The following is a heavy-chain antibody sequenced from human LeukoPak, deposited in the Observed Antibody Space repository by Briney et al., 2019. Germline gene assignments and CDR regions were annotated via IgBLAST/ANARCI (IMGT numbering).Heavy chain of an antibody. V-gene: IGHV1-69*13. Sequence: SVKVSCKASGGTFSSYAISWVRQAPGQGLEWMGGIIPIFGTANYAQKFQGKVTITADESTSTAYMELSSLRSDDTAVYYCARRWCSSTSCQFDYWGQGTLVTVSS. CDR2: IIPIFGTA. CDR3: ARRWCSSTSCQFDY. CDR1: GGTFSSYA. J-gene: IGHJ4*02. D-gene: IGHD2-2*01.